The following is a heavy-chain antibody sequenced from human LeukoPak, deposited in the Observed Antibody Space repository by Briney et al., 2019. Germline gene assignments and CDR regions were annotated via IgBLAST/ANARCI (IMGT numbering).Heavy chain of an antibody. Sequence: ASVKVSCKASGYTFTSYYMHWVRQAPGQGLEWMGWISAYNGNTNYAQKLQGRVTMTTDTSTSTAYMELRSLRSDDTAVYYCARLDVWGSYRFTYFDYWGQGTLVTVSS. CDR1: GYTFTSYY. D-gene: IGHD3-16*02. CDR2: ISAYNGNT. V-gene: IGHV1-18*04. J-gene: IGHJ4*02. CDR3: ARLDVWGSYRFTYFDY.